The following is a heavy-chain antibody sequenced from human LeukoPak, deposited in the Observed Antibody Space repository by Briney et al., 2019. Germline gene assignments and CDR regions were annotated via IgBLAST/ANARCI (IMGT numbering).Heavy chain of an antibody. J-gene: IGHJ1*01. Sequence: GASVKVSCMASGYTFTGYYMHWVRQAPGQGLEWMGWINPNSGGTNYAQKFQGRVTMTRDTSISTAYMELTRLRSDDTAMYYCARGGPTPRNVVVAAREYLQHWGQGSLVTVSS. CDR1: GYTFTGYY. D-gene: IGHD2-21*02. V-gene: IGHV1-2*02. CDR2: INPNSGGT. CDR3: ARGGPTPRNVVVAAREYLQH.